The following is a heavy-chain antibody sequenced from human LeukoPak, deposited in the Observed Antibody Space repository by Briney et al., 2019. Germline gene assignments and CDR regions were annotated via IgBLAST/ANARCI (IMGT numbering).Heavy chain of an antibody. CDR1: GYTFTSYY. CDR3: ARDEGSSWYRSRYNWFDP. Sequence: GASVKVSCKASGYTFTSYYMHWVRQAPGQGLEWMGIINPSGGSTSYAQKFQGRVTMTRDMSTSTVYMGLSSLRSEDTAVYYCARDEGSSWYRSRYNWFDPWGQGTLVTVSS. CDR2: INPSGGST. D-gene: IGHD6-13*01. V-gene: IGHV1-46*01. J-gene: IGHJ5*02.